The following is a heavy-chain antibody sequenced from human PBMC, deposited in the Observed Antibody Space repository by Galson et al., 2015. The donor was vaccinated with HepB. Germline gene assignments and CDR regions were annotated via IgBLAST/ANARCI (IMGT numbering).Heavy chain of an antibody. CDR2: ISYDGSNK. CDR1: GFTFSSYA. D-gene: IGHD3-22*01. CDR3: ARVSLSSGPMWGDYYYGMDV. V-gene: IGHV3-30-3*01. Sequence: SLRLSCAASGFTFSSYAMHWVRQAPGKGLEWVAVISYDGSNKYYADSVKGRFTISRDNSKNTLYLQMNSLRAEDTAVYYCARVSLSSGPMWGDYYYGMDVWGQGTTVTVSS. J-gene: IGHJ6*02.